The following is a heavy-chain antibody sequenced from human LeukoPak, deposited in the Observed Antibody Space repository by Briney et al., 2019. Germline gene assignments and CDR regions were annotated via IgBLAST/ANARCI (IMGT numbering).Heavy chain of an antibody. V-gene: IGHV3-33*03. J-gene: IGHJ4*02. CDR2: IWNDGSYE. Sequence: QPGRSLRLTCAASGFTFSDYGVHWVRQAPGKGLEWVAVIWNDGSYEYYTDSVKGRFTISRDNSKNTLYLQMNNLRADDTAVYFCAKPTRGGGSFLIDYWGQGTLVTVSS. CDR1: GFTFSDYG. CDR3: AKPTRGGGSFLIDY. D-gene: IGHD1-26*01.